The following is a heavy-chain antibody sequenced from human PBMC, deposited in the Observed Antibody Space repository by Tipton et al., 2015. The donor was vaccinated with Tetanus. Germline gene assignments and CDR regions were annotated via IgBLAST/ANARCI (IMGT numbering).Heavy chain of an antibody. Sequence: TLSLTCSVSGGSISGSNYFWNWIRQQPGKGPEWIGYIYYSGTTHYNPSLKSRVSISIDTSQNQFSLRLTSVTAADTAVYFCARNVYTVTNDAFDIWGHGTLVNVSS. CDR1: GGSISGSNYF. D-gene: IGHD4-11*01. CDR3: ARNVYTVTNDAFDI. V-gene: IGHV4-30-4*08. J-gene: IGHJ3*02. CDR2: IYYSGTT.